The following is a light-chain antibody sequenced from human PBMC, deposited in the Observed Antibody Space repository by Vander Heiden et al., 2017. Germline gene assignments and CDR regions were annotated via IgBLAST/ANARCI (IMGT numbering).Light chain of an antibody. CDR3: QQYESTPIT. J-gene: IGKJ5*01. CDR2: DAS. CDR1: QDISSY. Sequence: DIQMTRPPSSLSASVGDRVTITCQASQDISSYLNWYQQKPGKAPKLLIYDASNLETGVPSRFSGSGSGTDFTLTISSLQPEDIATYYCQQYESTPITFGHGTRLDMK. V-gene: IGKV1-33*01.